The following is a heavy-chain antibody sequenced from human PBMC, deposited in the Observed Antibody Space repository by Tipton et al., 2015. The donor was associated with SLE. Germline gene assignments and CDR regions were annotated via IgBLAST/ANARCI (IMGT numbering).Heavy chain of an antibody. CDR3: ARESWDYYYMDV. CDR2: IYTTGTT. Sequence: TLSLTCTVSGGSMNSYYWSWIRQPPGKGLEWIGRIYTTGTTNYNPSLKSRVTISLDTSKNQFSLRLSSVTAADTAVYYCARESWDYYYMDVWGNGTTVTVSS. J-gene: IGHJ6*03. V-gene: IGHV4-4*08. CDR1: GGSMNSYY. D-gene: IGHD7-27*01.